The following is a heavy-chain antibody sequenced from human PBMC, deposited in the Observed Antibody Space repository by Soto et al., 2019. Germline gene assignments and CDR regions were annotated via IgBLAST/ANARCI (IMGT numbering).Heavy chain of an antibody. D-gene: IGHD3-10*01. Sequence: QVQLVESGGGVVQPGKSMRLSCAASGFTFTTYNMHWVRQAPGKGLEWVAIIWFDGGDKYYADSVKGRFTISRDNSKNTVSLQMNSLRAGDTAVYDCERDVYSYGSGSYYHGMDVWGQGTMVTVSS. V-gene: IGHV3-33*01. CDR3: ERDVYSYGSGSYYHGMDV. CDR1: GFTFTTYN. J-gene: IGHJ6*02. CDR2: IWFDGGDK.